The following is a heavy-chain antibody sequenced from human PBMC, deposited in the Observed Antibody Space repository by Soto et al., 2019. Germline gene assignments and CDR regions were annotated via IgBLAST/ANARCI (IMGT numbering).Heavy chain of an antibody. CDR1: GFTFSSYA. D-gene: IGHD3-3*01. Sequence: PGGSLRLSCAASGFTFSSYAMHWVRQAPGKGLEWVAVISYDGSNKYYADSVKGRFTISRDNSKNTLYLQMNSLRAEDTAVYYCARATTYYDFWSGFQSPFDYWGQGTLVTVSS. J-gene: IGHJ4*02. V-gene: IGHV3-30-3*01. CDR2: ISYDGSNK. CDR3: ARATTYYDFWSGFQSPFDY.